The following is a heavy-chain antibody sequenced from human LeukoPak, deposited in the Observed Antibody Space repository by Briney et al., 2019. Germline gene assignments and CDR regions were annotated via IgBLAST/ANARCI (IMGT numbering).Heavy chain of an antibody. CDR1: GYAFTNYA. Sequence: ASVKVSCKASGYAFTNYAMNWVRQAPGQGREWMGWINTNTGIPTYAQGFTGRFVFSLDTSVSTAYLQISSLKAEDTAVYYCARGRLVTKGQLVYWGQGSLVIVSS. J-gene: IGHJ4*02. D-gene: IGHD2-21*02. CDR2: INTNTGIP. V-gene: IGHV7-4-1*02. CDR3: ARGRLVTKGQLVY.